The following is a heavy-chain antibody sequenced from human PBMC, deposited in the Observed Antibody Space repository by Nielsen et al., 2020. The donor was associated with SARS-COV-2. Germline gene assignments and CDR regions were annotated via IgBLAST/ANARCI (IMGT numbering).Heavy chain of an antibody. D-gene: IGHD3-10*01. CDR3: AALGEMLLVLSYGMDV. CDR2: ISYDGSAK. J-gene: IGHJ6*02. V-gene: IGHV3-30*04. CDR1: GFTFSSYA. Sequence: GKSLKISCAASGFTFSSYAMHWVRQAPGKGLEWVALISYDGSAKYYADSVKGRFTMSRDNSKNTLFLQMDSLRPEDTAVYYCAALGEMLLVLSYGMDVWGQGTTVSVSS.